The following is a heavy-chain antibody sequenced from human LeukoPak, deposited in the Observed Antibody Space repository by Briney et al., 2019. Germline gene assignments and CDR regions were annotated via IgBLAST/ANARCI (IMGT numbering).Heavy chain of an antibody. J-gene: IGHJ4*02. CDR3: AKDSVYGGRDY. CDR2: IKQDGSEK. CDR1: GFTFSSYW. V-gene: IGHV3-7*03. Sequence: GGSLRLPCAASGFTFSSYWMSWVRQAPGKGLEWVANIKQDGSEKYYVDSVKGRFTISRDNAKNSLYLQMNSLRAEDTAVYYCAKDSVYGGRDYWGQGTLVTVSS. D-gene: IGHD4-23*01.